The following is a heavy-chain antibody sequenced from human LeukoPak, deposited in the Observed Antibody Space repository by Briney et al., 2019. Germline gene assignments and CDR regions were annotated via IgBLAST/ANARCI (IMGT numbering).Heavy chain of an antibody. CDR3: AHGTMYQLDF. Sequence: GGSLRLSCSASGFSFSSDGMSWVRQAPGKGLEWVSGILGGAGSTYYADSVRGRFTISRDNSKNTLYLQMNSLRAEDTAVYYCAHGTMYQLDFWGQGTLVTVSS. V-gene: IGHV3-23*01. D-gene: IGHD2-2*01. J-gene: IGHJ4*02. CDR1: GFSFSSDG. CDR2: ILGGAGST.